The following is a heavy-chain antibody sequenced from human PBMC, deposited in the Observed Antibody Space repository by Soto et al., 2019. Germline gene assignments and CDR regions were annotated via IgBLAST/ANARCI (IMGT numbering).Heavy chain of an antibody. J-gene: IGHJ3*02. CDR3: ARDVSPGSSSLYLDAFDI. CDR1: GFTLSSYW. Sequence: EVQLEESGGDLVQPGGSLRLSCAASGFTLSSYWMTWVRQAPGKGLEWVANINRDGSKKSYLDSVRDRFTISRDNVRNSLYLQMDSLRADDTALYYCARDVSPGSSSLYLDAFDIWGQGTMVTVSS. D-gene: IGHD6-13*01. CDR2: INRDGSKK. V-gene: IGHV3-7*05.